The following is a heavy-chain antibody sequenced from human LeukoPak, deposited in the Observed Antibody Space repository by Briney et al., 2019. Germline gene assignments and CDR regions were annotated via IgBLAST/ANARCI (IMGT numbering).Heavy chain of an antibody. D-gene: IGHD6-19*01. CDR1: GGTFSSYA. CDR3: ARGQSQWLVLDY. V-gene: IGHV1-69*05. CDR2: IIPIFGTA. J-gene: IGHJ4*02. Sequence: ASEKVSCKASGGTFSSYAISWVRQAPGQGLEWMGGIIPIFGTANYVQKFQGRVTITTDESTSTAYMELSSLRSEDTAVYYCARGQSQWLVLDYWGQGTLVTVSS.